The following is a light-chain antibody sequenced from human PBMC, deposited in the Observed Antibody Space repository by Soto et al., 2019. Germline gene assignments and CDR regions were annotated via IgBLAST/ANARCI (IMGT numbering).Light chain of an antibody. CDR2: DNN. J-gene: IGLJ2*01. V-gene: IGLV1-51*01. CDR3: GAWESSLSAGV. Sequence: QSVLTQPPSVSAAPGQKVTVSCSGSSSNIGNTYVSWYQQLPGTAPKLLIYDNNERPSGIPDRFSGSKSGTAATLGITGLQSGDEADYYRGAWESSLSAGVFGGGTTLTVL. CDR1: SSNIGNTY.